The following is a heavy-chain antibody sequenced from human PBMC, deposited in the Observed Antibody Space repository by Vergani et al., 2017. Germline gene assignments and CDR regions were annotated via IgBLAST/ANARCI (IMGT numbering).Heavy chain of an antibody. CDR3: AREEDGDPGAPGYFDY. V-gene: IGHV1-2*02. CDR1: GYTFTGYY. CDR2: INPNSGGT. J-gene: IGHJ4*02. D-gene: IGHD7-27*01. Sequence: QVQLVQSGAEVKKPGASVKVSCKASGYTFTGYYMHWVRQAPGQGLEWMGWINPNSGGTNYAQKFQGRVTMTRDTSISTAYMELSRLRSDDTAVYYCAREEDGDPGAPGYFDYWGQGTLVTVSS.